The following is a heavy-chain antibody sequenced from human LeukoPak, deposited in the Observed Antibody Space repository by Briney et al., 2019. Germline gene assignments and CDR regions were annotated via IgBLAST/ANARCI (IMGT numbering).Heavy chain of an antibody. D-gene: IGHD3-10*01. J-gene: IGHJ5*02. V-gene: IGHV4-61*02. CDR3: ARGGYYGSGNDFRFDP. Sequence: SETLSLTCTVSGGSISSGSYYWSWIRQPAGKGLEWIGRIYTSGSTNYNPSLKSRVTISVDTSKNQFSLKLSSVTAADTAIYYCARGGYYGSGNDFRFDPWGQGTPVTVSS. CDR1: GGSISSGSYY. CDR2: IYTSGST.